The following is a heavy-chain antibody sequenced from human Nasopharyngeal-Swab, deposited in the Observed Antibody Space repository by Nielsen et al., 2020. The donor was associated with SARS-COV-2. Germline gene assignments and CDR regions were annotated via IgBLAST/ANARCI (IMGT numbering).Heavy chain of an antibody. J-gene: IGHJ4*02. CDR3: AKDGRYYASGSHPFDY. V-gene: IGHV3-23*01. CDR2: ISGSGGSA. D-gene: IGHD3-10*01. CDR1: GFTFSTYA. Sequence: GGSLRLSCVASGFTFSTYAMSWVRKAPGKGLDWVSAISGSGGSAYYADSVKGRFTISRDNSKNTVYLQMSTLRAEDTAVYYCAKDGRYYASGSHPFDYWGQGTLVTVSS.